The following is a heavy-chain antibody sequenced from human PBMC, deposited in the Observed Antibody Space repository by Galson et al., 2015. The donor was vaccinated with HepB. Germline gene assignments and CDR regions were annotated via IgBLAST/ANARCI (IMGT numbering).Heavy chain of an antibody. Sequence: SVKVSCKASGGTFSSYAISWVRQAPGQGLEWMGGIIPIFGIANYAQKFQGRVTITADKSTSTAYMELSSLRSEDTAVYYCARDIYDGSGYYRVTIPYPSWGKGPLVTVSS. CDR3: ARDIYDGSGYYRVTIPYPS. CDR1: GGTFSSYA. D-gene: IGHD3-22*01. V-gene: IGHV1-69*10. J-gene: IGHJ5*02. CDR2: IIPIFGIA.